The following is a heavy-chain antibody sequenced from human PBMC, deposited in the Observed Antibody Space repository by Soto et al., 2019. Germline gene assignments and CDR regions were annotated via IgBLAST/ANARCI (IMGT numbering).Heavy chain of an antibody. CDR2: IYSGGST. D-gene: IGHD5-12*01. Sequence: EVQLVESGGGLVQPGGSLRLSCAASGFSVGDNYMKLVRQAPGKGLEWVSLIYSGGSTFYADSVKGRFTISRDNSKNTLFLQMNNLRVDDTAVYYCARDRGYRWGQGTMVTVSA. V-gene: IGHV3-66*01. CDR3: ARDRGYR. CDR1: GFSVGDNY. J-gene: IGHJ3*01.